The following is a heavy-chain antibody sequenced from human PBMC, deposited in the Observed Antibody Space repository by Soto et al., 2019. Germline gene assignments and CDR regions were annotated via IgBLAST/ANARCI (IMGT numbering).Heavy chain of an antibody. Sequence: GSLRFSCTASGFTFSSYAMTWVRQAPGMGLEWVSGIGGTGDDTYNADPVKGRFTISRDNSKNTLYPQMNSLRAEDTAVYYCAKDGEAYNGLWDYFDHWGQGTLVSVSS. CDR3: AKDGEAYNGLWDYFDH. CDR1: GFTFSSYA. V-gene: IGHV3-23*01. CDR2: IGGTGDDT. D-gene: IGHD3-16*01. J-gene: IGHJ4*02.